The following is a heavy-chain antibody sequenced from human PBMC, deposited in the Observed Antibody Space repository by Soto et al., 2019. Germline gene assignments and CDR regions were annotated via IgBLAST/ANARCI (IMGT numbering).Heavy chain of an antibody. Sequence: XETLSLPFSVSGGSMSSRPFWWAWIRQPPGKVLEWIGDMYYSGSSYSSPSLKSRVTLSVDTSKNQLSLKLNSVTAADTAVYYCARHPRDDYNYGGSGIFDYWGQGTLVTVSS. V-gene: IGHV4-39*01. D-gene: IGHD4-4*01. CDR1: GGSMSSRPFW. CDR2: MYYSGSS. CDR3: ARHPRDDYNYGGSGIFDY. J-gene: IGHJ4*02.